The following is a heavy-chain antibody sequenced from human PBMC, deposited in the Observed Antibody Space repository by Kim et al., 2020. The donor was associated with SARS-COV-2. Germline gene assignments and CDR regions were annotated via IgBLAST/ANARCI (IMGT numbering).Heavy chain of an antibody. D-gene: IGHD4-17*01. J-gene: IGHJ4*02. V-gene: IGHV3-48*01. CDR2: ISSSSTI. CDR3: ARDSGDYVDFDY. Sequence: GGSLRLSCAASGFTFSSYSMNWVRQAPGKGLEWVSYISSSSTIYYADSVKGRFTISRDNAKNSLYLQMNSLRAEDTAVYYCARDSGDYVDFDYWGQGTLVTVSS. CDR1: GFTFSSYS.